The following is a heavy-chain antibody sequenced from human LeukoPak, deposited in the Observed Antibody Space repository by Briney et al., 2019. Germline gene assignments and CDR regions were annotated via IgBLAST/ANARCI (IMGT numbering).Heavy chain of an antibody. CDR2: ISAYNGNT. V-gene: IGHV1-18*01. Sequence: ASVKVSYKASGYTFTSYGISWVRQAPGQGLEWMGWISAYNGNTNYAQKLQGRVTMTTDTSTSTAYMELRSLRSDDTAVYYCARDTIAVLRYFDWLSFDYWGQGTLVTVSS. D-gene: IGHD3-9*01. J-gene: IGHJ4*02. CDR3: ARDTIAVLRYFDWLSFDY. CDR1: GYTFTSYG.